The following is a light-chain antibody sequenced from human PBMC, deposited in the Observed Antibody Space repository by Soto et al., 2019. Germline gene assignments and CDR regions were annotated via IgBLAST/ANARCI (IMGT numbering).Light chain of an antibody. CDR2: GTS. V-gene: IGKV3-20*01. Sequence: EIVLTQSPATLSLSPGERATLSCRASQSVSSYLAWYQQKPGQAPRLLIYGTSSRATGIPTRFSGSGSGTDFTLSITRLEPEDFAVYYCQQYISSPRTFGQGTKVDIK. CDR3: QQYISSPRT. CDR1: QSVSSY. J-gene: IGKJ1*01.